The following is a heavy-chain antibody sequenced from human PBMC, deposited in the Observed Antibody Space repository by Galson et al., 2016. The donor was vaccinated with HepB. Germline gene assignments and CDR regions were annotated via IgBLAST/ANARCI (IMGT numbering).Heavy chain of an antibody. D-gene: IGHD3-10*01. J-gene: IGHJ4*02. CDR3: AKGENGDYYNGVD. CDR2: VSGHASNT. CDR1: EFTFRDYA. Sequence: SLRLSCAGSEFTFRDYAMSWVRQAPGKGLEWVSGVSGHASNTHYADSVKGRFTGSRDNSKNTVYLQMKSLRAEDTAVYYCAKGENGDYYNGVDWGQGTLVTVSS. V-gene: IGHV3-23*01.